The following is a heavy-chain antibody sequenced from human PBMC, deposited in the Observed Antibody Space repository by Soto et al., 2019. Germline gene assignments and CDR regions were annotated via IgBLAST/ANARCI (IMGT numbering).Heavy chain of an antibody. D-gene: IGHD1-1*01. V-gene: IGHV3-74*01. CDR3: ARGIGYSAQDY. Sequence: GGSLRLSCAASGFTLSCFWMHWVRQAPGKGLVWVSRISSDMSSTSYADSVKGRFTISRDNAKNTLYLQMDSLRADDTAVYFCARGIGYSAQDYWGQGTLVTVSS. J-gene: IGHJ4*02. CDR2: ISSDMSST. CDR1: GFTLSCFW.